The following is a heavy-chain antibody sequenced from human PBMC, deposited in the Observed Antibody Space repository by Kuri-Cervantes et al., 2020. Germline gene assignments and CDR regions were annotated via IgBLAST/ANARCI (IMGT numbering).Heavy chain of an antibody. Sequence: GSLRLSCAASGYSISSGYYWGWIRQPPGNGLGWSGYIYYSVSTNYNPSLKSRVTISVDTSKNRFSLKLSSVTAADTAVYYCARGGTIWHYWGQGTLVTVSS. CDR2: IYYSVST. D-gene: IGHD1-26*01. V-gene: IGHV4-38-2*01. CDR1: GYSISSGYY. J-gene: IGHJ4*02. CDR3: ARGGTIWHY.